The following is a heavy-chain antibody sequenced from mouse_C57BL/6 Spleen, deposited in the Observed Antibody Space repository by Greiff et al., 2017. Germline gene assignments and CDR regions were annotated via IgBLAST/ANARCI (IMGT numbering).Heavy chain of an antibody. CDR1: GYTFTSYW. CDR2: INPSSGYT. Sequence: QVQLKESGAELAKPGASVKLSCKASGYTFTSYWMHWVKQRPGQGLEWIGYINPSSGYTKYNQKFKDMATLTADKSYSTAYMQLSSLTYEDSAVYYCAREGAYWGQGTLVTVSA. CDR3: AREGAY. J-gene: IGHJ3*01. V-gene: IGHV1-7*01.